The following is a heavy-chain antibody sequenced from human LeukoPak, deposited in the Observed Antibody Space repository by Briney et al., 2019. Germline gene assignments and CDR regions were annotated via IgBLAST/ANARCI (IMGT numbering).Heavy chain of an antibody. D-gene: IGHD3-10*01. Sequence: SETLSLTCSVSGASVTSGGFYWGWLRQPPGKGPEWIATVYYTGSTYYNPSLKSRVTISIDTSKNQFSLRLSSVTATDTAIYHCARHSGSGSLSRPFDPWGQGTLVTVSS. CDR2: VYYTGST. CDR1: GASVTSGGFY. CDR3: ARHSGSGSLSRPFDP. J-gene: IGHJ5*02. V-gene: IGHV4-39*01.